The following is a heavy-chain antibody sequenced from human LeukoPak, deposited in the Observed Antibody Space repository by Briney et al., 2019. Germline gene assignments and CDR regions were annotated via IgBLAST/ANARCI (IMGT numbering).Heavy chain of an antibody. CDR3: ARGILGATMRQGITIDY. J-gene: IGHJ4*02. D-gene: IGHD1-26*01. CDR2: INPHSGGT. Sequence: ASVKVSCKASGYTFTGYYMHWVRQAPGQGLEWMGWINPHSGGTNFAQKFQGRVTMTRDTSITTAYMELSRLRSDDTAVYYCARGILGATMRQGITIDYWGQGTLVTVSS. V-gene: IGHV1-2*02. CDR1: GYTFTGYY.